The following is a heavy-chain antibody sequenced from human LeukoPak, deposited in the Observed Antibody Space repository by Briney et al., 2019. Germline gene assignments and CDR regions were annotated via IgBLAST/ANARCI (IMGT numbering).Heavy chain of an antibody. CDR1: GGSFSGYY. J-gene: IGHJ4*02. V-gene: IGHV4-59*01. CDR2: IYYSGST. CDR3: ASHDFWSGKTYFGY. Sequence: SETLSLTCAVYGGSFSGYYWSWIRQPPGKGLEWIGYIYYSGSTNYNPSLKSRVTISVNTSKNQFSLKLSTVTAADTAVYYCASHDFWSGKTYFGYWGQGTLVTVSS. D-gene: IGHD3-3*01.